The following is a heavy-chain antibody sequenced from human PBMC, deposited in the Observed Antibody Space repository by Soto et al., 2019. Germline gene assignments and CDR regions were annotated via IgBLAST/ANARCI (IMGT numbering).Heavy chain of an antibody. J-gene: IGHJ4*02. Sequence: EVQLVESGGGLVKPGGSLRLSCAASGFTFSNGWMSSVRQAPGKGLEWVGRIKSKIDGGTTDYNATVKGRLTISRDDSKDTLYLQMNRLQTEDPTVYYCTTDSTQTFCERGPCYSVQTKIHDSCGQCTLVTLSS. CDR2: IKSKIDGGTT. V-gene: IGHV3-15*01. D-gene: IGHD2-15*01. CDR3: TTDSTQTFCERGPCYSVQTKIHDS. CDR1: GFTFSNGW.